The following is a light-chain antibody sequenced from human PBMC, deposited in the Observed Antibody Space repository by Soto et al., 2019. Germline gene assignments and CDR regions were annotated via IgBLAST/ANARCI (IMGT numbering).Light chain of an antibody. CDR3: QQYNNWPPWT. CDR1: QSVPSR. Sequence: EIVMTQSPATLSVSPGEDVTLSCMASQSVPSRIAWYQQKPGQAPSLLIYGASTRATGVPDRFSGTGSGTEFTLTISSLKSEDYAVYYCQQYNNWPPWTFGQGTKVDNK. CDR2: GAS. V-gene: IGKV3-15*01. J-gene: IGKJ1*01.